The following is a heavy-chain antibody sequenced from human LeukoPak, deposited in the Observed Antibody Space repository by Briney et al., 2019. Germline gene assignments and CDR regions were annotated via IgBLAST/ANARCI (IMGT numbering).Heavy chain of an antibody. CDR1: GGSISTYY. CDR2: IFHSDDT. J-gene: IGHJ5*02. Sequence: ETLSITCTVSGGSISTYYWSWMRHSPGKGLEWIGNIFHSDDTYYNPSLSIRVTITVDTSKNKFSLRLRSITTAANAAYYCAASDSIVGEGNWFDPWGQGALVTVSS. CDR3: AASDSIVGEGNWFDP. D-gene: IGHD1-26*01. V-gene: IGHV4-59*08.